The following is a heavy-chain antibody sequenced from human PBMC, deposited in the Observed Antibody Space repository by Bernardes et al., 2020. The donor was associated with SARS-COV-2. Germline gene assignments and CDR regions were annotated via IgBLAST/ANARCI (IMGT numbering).Heavy chain of an antibody. CDR2: ISAYNGNT. CDR3: ASWERYDSSGYYYGADAFDI. D-gene: IGHD3-22*01. J-gene: IGHJ3*02. Sequence: ASVKVSCKASGYTFTSYGISWVRQAPGQGLEWMGWISAYNGNTNYAQKLQGRVTMTTDTSTSTAYMELRSLRSDDTAVYYCASWERYDSSGYYYGADAFDIWGQGTMVTVSS. V-gene: IGHV1-18*01. CDR1: GYTFTSYG.